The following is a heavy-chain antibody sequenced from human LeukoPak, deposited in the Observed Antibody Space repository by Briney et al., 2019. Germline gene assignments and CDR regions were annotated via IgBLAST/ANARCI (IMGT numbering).Heavy chain of an antibody. D-gene: IGHD1/OR15-1a*01. CDR3: ATPKPREHLDAFDI. V-gene: IGHV1-24*01. J-gene: IGHJ3*02. Sequence: GASVTVSCKVSGYTLTEICMNWVRQAPGKGLEWMGGFDPEDGETIYAQKFQGRVTMTEDISTDTAYMELSSLRSEDTAVYFCATPKPREHLDAFDIWGQGTLVTVSS. CDR2: FDPEDGET. CDR1: GYTLTEIC.